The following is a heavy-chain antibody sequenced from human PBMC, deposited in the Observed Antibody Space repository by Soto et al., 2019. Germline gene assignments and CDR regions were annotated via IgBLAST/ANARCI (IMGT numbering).Heavy chain of an antibody. CDR2: ISSSGSTI. CDR1: GFTFSSYE. D-gene: IGHD2-2*01. J-gene: IGHJ6*02. V-gene: IGHV3-48*03. Sequence: LRLSCAASGFTFSSYEMNWVRQAPGKGLEWVSYISSSGSTIYYADSVKGRFTISRDNAKNSLYLQMNSLRAEDTAVYYCATRVDCSSTSCYYYYYYGMDVWGQGTTVTVSS. CDR3: ATRVDCSSTSCYYYYYYGMDV.